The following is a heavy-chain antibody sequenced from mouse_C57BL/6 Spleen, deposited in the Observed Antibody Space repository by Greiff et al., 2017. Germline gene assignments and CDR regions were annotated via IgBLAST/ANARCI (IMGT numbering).Heavy chain of an antibody. CDR3: ARKLLRGYCDV. CDR2: IDPSDSYT. J-gene: IGHJ1*03. D-gene: IGHD1-1*01. Sequence: QVQLQQPGAELVRPGTSVKLSCKASGYTFTSYWMHWVKQRPGQGLEWIGVIDPSDSYTNYNQKFKGKATLTVDTSSSTAYMQLSSLTSEDSAVYYCARKLLRGYCDVWGTGTTVTVSS. CDR1: GYTFTSYW. V-gene: IGHV1-59*01.